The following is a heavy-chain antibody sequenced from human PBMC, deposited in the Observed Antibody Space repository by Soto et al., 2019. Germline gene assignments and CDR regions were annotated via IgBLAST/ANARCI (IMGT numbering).Heavy chain of an antibody. J-gene: IGHJ4*02. CDR1: GYTFTRSG. CDR2: ISAYNGNT. V-gene: IGHV1-18*01. D-gene: IGHD3-3*01. Sequence: QVQLGQSGAEVKKPGASVKVSCKASGYTFTRSGISWVRQAPGQGLEGMGWISAYNGNTNYAQKLQGRVTMTTDTTTSTAYMEQMSLRSDDTAVYYCARGVSDFWSGWSYWGQGTLVTVSS. CDR3: ARGVSDFWSGWSY.